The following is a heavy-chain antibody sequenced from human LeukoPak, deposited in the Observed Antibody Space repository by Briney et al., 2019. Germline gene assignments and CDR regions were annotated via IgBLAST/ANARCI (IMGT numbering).Heavy chain of an antibody. CDR2: ISGSGGST. J-gene: IGHJ4*02. Sequence: GGSLRLSCAASGFTFSSYATSWVRQAPGKGLEWVSAISGSGGSTYYADSVKGRFTISRDNSKNTLYLQMNSLRAEDTAVYYCASLKDTAMVLFDYWGQGTLVTVSS. CDR3: ASLKDTAMVLFDY. CDR1: GFTFSSYA. D-gene: IGHD5-18*01. V-gene: IGHV3-23*01.